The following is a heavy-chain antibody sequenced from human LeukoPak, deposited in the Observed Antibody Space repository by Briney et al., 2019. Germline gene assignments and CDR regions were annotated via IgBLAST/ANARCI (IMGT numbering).Heavy chain of an antibody. J-gene: IGHJ4*02. V-gene: IGHV4-38-2*01. Sequence: SETLSLTCAVSGYSISSGYYCGWIRQPPGKGLEWIASKYHSGSTYYNPSLKSRVTISVDKSKNQFSLKLSSLTAADTAVYYCVRVGSTGYFDYWGQGTLVTVSS. CDR2: KYHSGST. CDR1: GYSISSGYY. D-gene: IGHD1-14*01. CDR3: VRVGSTGYFDY.